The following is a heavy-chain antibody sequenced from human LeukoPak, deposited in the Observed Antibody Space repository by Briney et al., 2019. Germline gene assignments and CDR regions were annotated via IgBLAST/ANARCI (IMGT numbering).Heavy chain of an antibody. J-gene: IGHJ4*02. CDR1: GFTFSTYN. CDR2: ISSSSSYI. V-gene: IGHV3-21*01. Sequence: GGSLRLSCTASGFTFSTYNMNWVRQAPGKGLEWVSSISSSSSYIYYADSVKGRFTISRDNAKNSLYLQMNSLRAEDTAAYYCAREKDDYYDSSGMGDYWGQGTLVTVSS. D-gene: IGHD3-22*01. CDR3: AREKDDYYDSSGMGDY.